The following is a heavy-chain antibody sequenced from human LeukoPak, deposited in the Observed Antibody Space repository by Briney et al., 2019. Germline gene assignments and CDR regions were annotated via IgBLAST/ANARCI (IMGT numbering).Heavy chain of an antibody. CDR1: GDSVSSNSVA. CDR3: TRARHSDMRPFDI. D-gene: IGHD3-9*01. CDR2: TYYKSKWYN. Sequence: SQTLSLTCAISGDSVSSNSVASNWIRDSPSRGLEWLVRTYYKSKWYNDYAISVKSRININPDTSKNQFSLQLNSVTPEDTAMYYCTRARHSDMRPFDIWGQGTMVTVSS. V-gene: IGHV6-1*01. J-gene: IGHJ3*02.